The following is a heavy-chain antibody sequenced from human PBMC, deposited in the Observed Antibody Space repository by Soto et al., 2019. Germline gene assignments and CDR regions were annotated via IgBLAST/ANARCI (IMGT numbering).Heavy chain of an antibody. V-gene: IGHV3-33*01. D-gene: IGHD3-22*01. J-gene: IGHJ4*02. Sequence: QVQLVESGGGVVQPGRSLRLSCAASGFTFSSYGMHWVRQAPGKGLEWVAVIWYDGSNKYYADSVKGRFTISRDNSKNTLSLQMNSLRAEDTAVYYCARGFYYYDSSGYYFDYWGQGTLVTVSS. CDR3: ARGFYYYDSSGYYFDY. CDR1: GFTFSSYG. CDR2: IWYDGSNK.